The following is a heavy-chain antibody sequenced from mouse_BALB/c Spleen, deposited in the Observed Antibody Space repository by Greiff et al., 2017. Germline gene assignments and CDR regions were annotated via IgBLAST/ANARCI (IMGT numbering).Heavy chain of an antibody. J-gene: IGHJ3*01. V-gene: IGHV5-9-3*01. Sequence: EVHLVESGGGLVKPGGSLKLSCAASGFTFSSYAMSWVRQTPEKRLEWVATISSGGSYTYYPDSVKGRFTISRDNAKNTLYLQMSSLRSEDTAMYYCARQDGSSYAWFAYWGQGTLVTVSA. CDR2: ISSGGSYT. CDR3: ARQDGSSYAWFAY. D-gene: IGHD1-1*01. CDR1: GFTFSSYA.